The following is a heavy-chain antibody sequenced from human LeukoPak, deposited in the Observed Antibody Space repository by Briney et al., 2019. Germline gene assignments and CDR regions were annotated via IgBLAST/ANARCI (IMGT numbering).Heavy chain of an antibody. Sequence: ASVKVSCKASGYKFTDDYMHWVRQAPGRGLEFMGWINPDSGFTNYAQKFKGRVTMTRDTSISTAYLEVRSLTSDDTAVYYCAPTAEAYTSWWKVWGQGTLVTVSS. D-gene: IGHD3-16*01. CDR3: APTAEAYTSWWKV. V-gene: IGHV1-2*02. J-gene: IGHJ4*02. CDR2: INPDSGFT. CDR1: GYKFTDDY.